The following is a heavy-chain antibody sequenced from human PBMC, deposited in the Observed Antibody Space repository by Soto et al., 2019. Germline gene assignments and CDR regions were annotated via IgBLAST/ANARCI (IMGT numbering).Heavy chain of an antibody. CDR3: ARDTHSAGGWFDT. V-gene: IGHV1-69*17. CDR2: ITPRFGIP. Sequence: QVQLVQSGAEVKKPGSSVKVSCKASGGTSRSLSITWVRQAPGQGLEWMGGITPRFGIPNYPQKFQGRLTITADKSTGTDYLELSSLRSEDTAVYYCARDTHSAGGWFDTWGRGTLVTVSS. CDR1: GGTSRSLS. J-gene: IGHJ5*02. D-gene: IGHD2-15*01.